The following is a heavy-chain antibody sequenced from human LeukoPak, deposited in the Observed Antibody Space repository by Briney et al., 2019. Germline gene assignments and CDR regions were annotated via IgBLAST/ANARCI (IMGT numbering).Heavy chain of an antibody. CDR2: IIPILGIA. D-gene: IGHD3-22*01. CDR3: ALYYYDSSGYY. J-gene: IGHJ4*02. CDR1: GGTFSSYA. V-gene: IGHV1-69*04. Sequence: GASVKVSCKASGGTFSSYAISWVRQAPGQGLEWMGRIIPILGIANYAQKFQGRVTITADKSTSTAYMELSSLRSEDTAVYYCALYYYDSSGYYWGQGTLVTVSS.